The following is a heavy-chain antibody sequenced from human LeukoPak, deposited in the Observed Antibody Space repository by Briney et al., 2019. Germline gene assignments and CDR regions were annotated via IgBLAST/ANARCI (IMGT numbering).Heavy chain of an antibody. J-gene: IGHJ4*02. CDR2: ISSSGSTI. Sequence: GGSLRLSCAASGFTFSSYEMNWVRQAPGKGLEWVSYISSSGSTIYYADPVKGRVTISRDTANNSLYLLRNSMRAEDTAVYYCAGLSATTRDYWGQGTGDRVSS. CDR3: AGLSATTRDY. D-gene: IGHD4-17*01. CDR1: GFTFSSYE. V-gene: IGHV3-48*03.